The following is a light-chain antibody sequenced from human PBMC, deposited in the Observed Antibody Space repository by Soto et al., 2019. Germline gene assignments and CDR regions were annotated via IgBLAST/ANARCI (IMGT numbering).Light chain of an antibody. Sequence: VLTQSPGSQCLPPLQRPTLSCQAIQNVSSNLLVWYQQHPGQAPRLLIYGASSRATGIPDRFSGSGSGTDFSLTIRRLEPDDFAVYYCQKYGNFWTFGQGTKVDIK. CDR2: GAS. V-gene: IGKV3-20*01. CDR1: QNVSSNL. CDR3: QKYGNFWT. J-gene: IGKJ1*01.